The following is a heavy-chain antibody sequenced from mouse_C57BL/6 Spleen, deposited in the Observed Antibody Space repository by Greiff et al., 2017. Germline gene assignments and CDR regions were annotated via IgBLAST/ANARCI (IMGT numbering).Heavy chain of an antibody. V-gene: IGHV1-64*01. CDR1: GYTFTSYW. CDR2: IHPNSGST. D-gene: IGHD2-4*01. Sequence: VQLQQPGAALVKPGASVKLSCKASGYTFTSYWMHWVKQRPGQGLEWIGMIHPNSGSTNYNEKFKSKATLTVDKSSSTAYMQISSLTSEDSAVYYCAREGYYDYDKGFDYWGQGTTLTVSS. J-gene: IGHJ2*01. CDR3: AREGYYDYDKGFDY.